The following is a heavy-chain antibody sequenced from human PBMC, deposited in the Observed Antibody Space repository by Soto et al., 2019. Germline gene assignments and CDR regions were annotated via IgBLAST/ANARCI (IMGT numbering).Heavy chain of an antibody. Sequence: PVGSLRLSCAASGFTFSSYAMSWVRQAPGKGLEWVSAISGSGGSTYYADSVKGRFTISRDNSKNTLYLQMNSLRAEDTAVYYCAKDIFPVAGLAYFDYWGQGTLVTVSS. V-gene: IGHV3-23*01. CDR1: GFTFSSYA. CDR3: AKDIFPVAGLAYFDY. CDR2: ISGSGGST. D-gene: IGHD6-19*01. J-gene: IGHJ4*02.